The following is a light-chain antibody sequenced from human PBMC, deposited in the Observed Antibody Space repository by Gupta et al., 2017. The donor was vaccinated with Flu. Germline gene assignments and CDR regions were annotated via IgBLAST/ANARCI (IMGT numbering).Light chain of an antibody. Sequence: PSTLSASVGDRVSITCRASQSVSTWLAWYQQRPGKAPKILIKTASKLESGVPSRFSGSGSGTEFTLTISNRQPDDFATYYCQHESTTAVTFGRGTKVDIK. V-gene: IGKV1-5*03. CDR1: QSVSTW. CDR3: QHESTTAVT. CDR2: TAS. J-gene: IGKJ4*01.